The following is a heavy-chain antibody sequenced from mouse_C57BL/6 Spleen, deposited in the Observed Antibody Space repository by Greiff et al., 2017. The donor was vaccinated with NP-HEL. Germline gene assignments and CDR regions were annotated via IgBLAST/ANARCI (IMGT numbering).Heavy chain of an antibody. D-gene: IGHD2-2*01. V-gene: IGHV1-80*01. J-gene: IGHJ2*01. CDR3: VLSTMVTTGYFDY. CDR2: IYPGDGDT. CDR1: GYAFSSYW. Sequence: VQLQQSGAELVKPGASVKISCKASGYAFSSYWMNWVKQRPGKGLEWIGQIYPGDGDTNYNGKFKGKATLTADKSSSTAYMQLSSLTSEDSAVYFCVLSTMVTTGYFDYWGQGTTLTVSS.